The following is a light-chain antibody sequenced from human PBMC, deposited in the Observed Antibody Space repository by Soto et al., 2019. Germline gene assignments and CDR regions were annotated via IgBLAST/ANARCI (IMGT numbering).Light chain of an antibody. CDR2: DAS. Sequence: EIVLTQSPVTLSLYPGERATLSCRASQSVGAYLAWYQQKPGQAPRLLIYDASSRATGIPARFSGSGSGTDFTLTISSLEPEDFAVYYCQQKLGEHTFGRGTKVEIK. CDR3: QQKLGEHT. CDR1: QSVGAY. J-gene: IGKJ1*01. V-gene: IGKV3-11*01.